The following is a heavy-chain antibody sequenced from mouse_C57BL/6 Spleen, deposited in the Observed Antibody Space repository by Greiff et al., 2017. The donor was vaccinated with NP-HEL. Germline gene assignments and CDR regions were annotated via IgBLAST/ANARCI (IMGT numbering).Heavy chain of an antibody. CDR1: GYAFSSSW. V-gene: IGHV1-82*01. D-gene: IGHD1-1*01. CDR2: IYPGDGDT. Sequence: QVQLQQSGPELVKPGASVKISCKASGYAFSSSWMNWVKQRPGKGLEWIGRIYPGDGDTNYNGKFKGKATLTADKSSSTACMQLSSLTSEDSAVYFCAAGRRGASWFAYWGQGTLVTVSA. CDR3: AAGRRGASWFAY. J-gene: IGHJ3*01.